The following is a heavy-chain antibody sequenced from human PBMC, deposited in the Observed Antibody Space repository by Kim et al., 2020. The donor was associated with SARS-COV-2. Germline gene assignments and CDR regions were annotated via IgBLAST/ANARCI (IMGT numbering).Heavy chain of an antibody. CDR3: ARDAAAAGTGGRWFDP. CDR1: GGSISSSNW. Sequence: SETLSLTCAVSGGSISSSNWWSWVRQPPGKGLEWIGEIYHSGSTNYNPSLKSRVTISVDKSKNQFSLKLSSVTAADTAVDYCARDAAAAGTGGRWFDPWGQGTLVTVSS. J-gene: IGHJ5*02. V-gene: IGHV4-4*02. CDR2: IYHSGST. D-gene: IGHD6-13*01.